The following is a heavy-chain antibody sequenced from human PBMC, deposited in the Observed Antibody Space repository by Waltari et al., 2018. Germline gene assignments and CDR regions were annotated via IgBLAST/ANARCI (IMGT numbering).Heavy chain of an antibody. CDR2: IDSDGSTT. J-gene: IGHJ4*02. Sequence: EVQLVESGGGLVQPGGSLGLSCVASGFTLSDYWMHWVRQAPGKGLMWVSRIDSDGSTTNYADSVKGRFTISRDNAKNTAYLQINSLRAEDTAVYYCASGYYYSVFDSWGQGTLVTVSS. V-gene: IGHV3-74*01. CDR1: GFTLSDYW. CDR3: ASGYYYSVFDS. D-gene: IGHD3-22*01.